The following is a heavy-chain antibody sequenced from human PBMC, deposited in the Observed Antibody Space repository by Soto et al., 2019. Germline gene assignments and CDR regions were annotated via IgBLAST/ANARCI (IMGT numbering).Heavy chain of an antibody. D-gene: IGHD5-12*01. CDR2: INPRGGST. CDR1: GYTFTSYY. CDR3: TRDWSGYDFAY. V-gene: IGHV1-46*03. J-gene: IGHJ4*02. Sequence: QVQLVQPGAEVKKPGASVKVSCKASGYTFTSYYMYWWRQAPGQGLGWMGIINPRGGSTTYAQRFQGRITMTRDTSTRTVYMELSSLRSEDTAVYYCTRDWSGYDFAYWGQGTLVTVSS.